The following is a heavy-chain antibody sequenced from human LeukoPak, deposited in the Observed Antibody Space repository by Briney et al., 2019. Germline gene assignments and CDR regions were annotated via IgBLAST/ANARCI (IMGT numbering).Heavy chain of an antibody. CDR1: GFTLSSYW. Sequence: PGGSLRLSCAASGFTLSSYWMHWVRQVPGEGLVWVSRIKSDGSSTSSADSVRGRFTISRDNAKNTLYLQMNSLRAEDTAVYYCASPVLWVRGTTVDYWGQGILVTVSS. CDR2: IKSDGSST. CDR3: ASPVLWVRGTTVDY. J-gene: IGHJ4*02. V-gene: IGHV3-74*01. D-gene: IGHD3-10*01.